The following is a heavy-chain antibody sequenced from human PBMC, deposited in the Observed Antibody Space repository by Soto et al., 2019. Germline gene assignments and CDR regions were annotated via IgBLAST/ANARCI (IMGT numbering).Heavy chain of an antibody. CDR1: GFTFSIYA. CDR3: AKPLSDYYYGMDV. Sequence: PGGSLRLSCAASGFTFSIYAMSWFRQAPGKGLEWVSAISGSGGSTYYADSVKGRFTISRDNSKNTLYLQMNSLRAEDTAVYYCAKPLSDYYYGMDVWGQGTTVTVSS. J-gene: IGHJ6*02. CDR2: ISGSGGST. V-gene: IGHV3-23*01.